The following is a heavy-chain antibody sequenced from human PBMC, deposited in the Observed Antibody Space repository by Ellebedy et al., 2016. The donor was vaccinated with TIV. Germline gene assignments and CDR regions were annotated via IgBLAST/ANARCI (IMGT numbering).Heavy chain of an antibody. CDR1: GFTFSSYA. J-gene: IGHJ4*02. CDR3: AKKEGSRSYYNPNDY. Sequence: GGSLRLSCAASGFTFSSYAMSWVRQAPGKGLEWVSAISGSGGSTYYADSVKGRFTISRDNSKNTVYLQMNSLRAEDTAVYYCAKKEGSRSYYNPNDYWGQGTLVTVSS. V-gene: IGHV3-23*01. CDR2: ISGSGGST. D-gene: IGHD3-10*01.